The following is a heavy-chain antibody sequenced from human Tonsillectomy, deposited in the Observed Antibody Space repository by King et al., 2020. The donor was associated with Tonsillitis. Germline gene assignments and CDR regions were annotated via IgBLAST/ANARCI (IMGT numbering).Heavy chain of an antibody. D-gene: IGHD2-2*01. J-gene: IGHJ6*03. CDR2: IYYSGGT. CDR3: ARHVHQGSYYYYYMDV. V-gene: IGHV4-39*01. CDR1: GGSISSSSYY. Sequence: QLQESGPGLVKPSETLSLTCTVSGGSISSSSYYWGWIRQPPGKGLEWIGTIYYSGGTYYNPSLKSRVTISEDTSKNQFSLKLSSVTAADTAVYYCARHVHQGSYYYYYMDVWGKGTTVTVSS.